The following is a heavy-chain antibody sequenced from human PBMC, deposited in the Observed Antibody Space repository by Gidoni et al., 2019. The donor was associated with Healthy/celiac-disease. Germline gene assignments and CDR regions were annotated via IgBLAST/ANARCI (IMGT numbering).Heavy chain of an antibody. J-gene: IGHJ6*02. D-gene: IGHD3-3*01. CDR3: ARETNDFWSGYYAQTPYYYYYVMDV. Sequence: EVQLVESGGGLVKPGGSRRLSCAASGFTFRRYSMNWVRPAPGKGLEWVSSISSSSSYIYYADSVKCRFTISRDNAKISLYLQMNRLRAEDTAVYYCARETNDFWSGYYAQTPYYYYYVMDVWGQGTTVTVFS. CDR1: GFTFRRYS. V-gene: IGHV3-21*01. CDR2: ISSSSSYI.